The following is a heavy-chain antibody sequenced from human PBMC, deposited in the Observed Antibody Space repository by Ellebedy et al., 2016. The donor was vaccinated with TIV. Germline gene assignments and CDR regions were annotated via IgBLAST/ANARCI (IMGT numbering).Heavy chain of an antibody. D-gene: IGHD4-17*01. CDR3: ARRASYGDYAVQVNPWFDP. CDR2: IRQEGDER. Sequence: GESLKISCAASGFNFRSYWMTWVRQAPGKGLEWVAKIRQEGDERYDVESVKGRFTISRDNAKNSLFLQMNSLRLEDTAVYYCARRASYGDYAVQVNPWFDPWGQGTLVTVSS. V-gene: IGHV3-7*01. CDR1: GFNFRSYW. J-gene: IGHJ5*02.